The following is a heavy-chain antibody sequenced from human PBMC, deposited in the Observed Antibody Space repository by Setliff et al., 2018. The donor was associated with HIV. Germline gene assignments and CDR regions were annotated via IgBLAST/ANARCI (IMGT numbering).Heavy chain of an antibody. J-gene: IGHJ4*02. CDR3: AREYHVAPAGTKLANYFDL. Sequence: ASVKVSCKVSGYTFPDYYMQWVRQAPGKGLEWMGLIDPDRGDTVYAEKFQGRVTITADRSIDIAYMKLSSLTSEDTAMYYCAREYHVAPAGTKLANYFDLWGQGTLVTVSS. V-gene: IGHV1-69-2*01. CDR2: IDPDRGDT. CDR1: GYTFPDYY. D-gene: IGHD3-10*02.